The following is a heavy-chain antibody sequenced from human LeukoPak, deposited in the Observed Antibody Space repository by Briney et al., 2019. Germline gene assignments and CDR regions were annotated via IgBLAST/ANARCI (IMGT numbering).Heavy chain of an antibody. CDR1: GFTFSSYE. J-gene: IGHJ4*02. CDR3: ARVSLAAPEDY. Sequence: PGGSLRLSCAASGFTFSSYEMNWVRPAPGKGLEWVSYISSSGSTIYYADPVKGRFTISRDNAKNSLYLQMNSLRAEDTAVYYCARVSLAAPEDYWGQGTLVTVSS. V-gene: IGHV3-48*03. CDR2: ISSSGSTI. D-gene: IGHD6-13*01.